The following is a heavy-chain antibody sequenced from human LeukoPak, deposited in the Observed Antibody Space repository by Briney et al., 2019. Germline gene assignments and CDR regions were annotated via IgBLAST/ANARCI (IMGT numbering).Heavy chain of an antibody. D-gene: IGHD6-13*01. CDR2: INSDGSST. Sequence: GGSLRLSCAASGFTFSSYWMHCVRQGPGKGQVWVSRINSDGSSTSYADSVKGRFTISRDNAKNTLYLQMNSLRAEDTAVYYCARDIRVYTIEYFQHWGQGTLVTVSS. CDR1: GFTFSSYW. V-gene: IGHV3-74*01. J-gene: IGHJ1*01. CDR3: ARDIRVYTIEYFQH.